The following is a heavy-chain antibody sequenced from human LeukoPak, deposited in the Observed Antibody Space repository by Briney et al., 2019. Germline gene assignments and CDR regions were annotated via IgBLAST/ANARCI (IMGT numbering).Heavy chain of an antibody. J-gene: IGHJ6*03. CDR3: ARVHYYGSGSYVTAFYYYMDV. CDR2: IIPIFGTA. CDR1: GGTFSSYA. V-gene: IGHV1-69*13. Sequence: ASVKVSCKASGGTFSSYAISWVRQAPGQGLEWMGGIIPIFGTANYAQKFQGRVTITADESTSTACMELSSLRSEDTAVYYCARVHYYGSGSYVTAFYYYMDVWGKGTTVTVS. D-gene: IGHD3-10*01.